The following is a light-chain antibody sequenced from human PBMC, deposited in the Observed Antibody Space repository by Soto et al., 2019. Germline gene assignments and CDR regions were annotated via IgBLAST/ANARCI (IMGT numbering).Light chain of an antibody. J-gene: IGLJ3*02. CDR2: HNN. CDR1: SSNLGAAYD. Sequence: QSVLTQPPSVSGAPGQRVTISCTGSSSNLGAAYDVHWYQHLPGTAPKLLISHNNNRPSGVPDRFSGSKSGTSASLAITGLQADDEAVYYCQSRDSSLSSSWVFGGGTKLTVL. V-gene: IGLV1-40*01. CDR3: QSRDSSLSSSWV.